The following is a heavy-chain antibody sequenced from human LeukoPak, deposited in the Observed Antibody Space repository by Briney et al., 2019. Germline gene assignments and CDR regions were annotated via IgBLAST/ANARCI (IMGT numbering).Heavy chain of an antibody. D-gene: IGHD1-7*01. CDR3: AHKPAQKNYFDP. V-gene: IGHV2-5*02. Sequence: SGPTLVNPTQTLTLTCTFSGFSLSAPQVAVGWIRQPPGKALEFLALTYWGDDKRFSSFLRSRLTITSDASKNQVVLTVANLDPVDTATYYCAHKPAQKNYFDPWGQGTLVTVSS. CDR2: TYWGDDK. CDR1: GFSLSAPQVA. J-gene: IGHJ5*02.